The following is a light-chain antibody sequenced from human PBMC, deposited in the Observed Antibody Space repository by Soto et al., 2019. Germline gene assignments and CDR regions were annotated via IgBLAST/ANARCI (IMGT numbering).Light chain of an antibody. J-gene: IGKJ1*01. CDR3: QQYGSSPET. V-gene: IGKV3-20*01. Sequence: EIVLTQSPGTLSLSPGERATLSCRASQSVSSSYLAWYQQKPGQAPRLLIYGASRRPTGIPDRFSGSGSGTDFTITISRLEPEDFAVYYCQQYGSSPETFGQGTKVEIK. CDR2: GAS. CDR1: QSVSSSY.